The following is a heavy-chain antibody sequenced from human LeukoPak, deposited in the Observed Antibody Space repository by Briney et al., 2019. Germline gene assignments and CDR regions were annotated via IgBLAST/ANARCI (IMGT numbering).Heavy chain of an antibody. V-gene: IGHV3-21*01. CDR2: ISSSSSYI. CDR1: GFTFSSYS. D-gene: IGHD5-18*01. Sequence: PGGSLRLSCAASGFTFSSYSMNWVRQAPGKGLEWVSSISSSSSYIYYADSVKGRFTISRDNAKNSLYLQMNSLRAEDTAVYYCARAGGKQLWSFDYWGQGTLVTVSS. CDR3: ARAGGKQLWSFDY. J-gene: IGHJ4*02.